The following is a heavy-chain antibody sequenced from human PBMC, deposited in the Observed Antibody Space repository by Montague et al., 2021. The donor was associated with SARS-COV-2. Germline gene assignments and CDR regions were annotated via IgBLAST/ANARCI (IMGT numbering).Heavy chain of an antibody. V-gene: IGHV4-39*01. D-gene: IGHD3-9*01. CDR3: ARPQTYYDLLTGNPFDV. CDR1: GGSISSGTYY. Sequence: SETLSLTCTVSGGSISSGTYYWGWIRQPPGKGLEWIGSIYYSGNSDYNPSLKSRATIFVDTSKNQFSLQLSSVTAADTAVYYCARPQTYYDLLTGNPFDVWGQGTMVTVSS. CDR2: IYYSGNS. J-gene: IGHJ3*01.